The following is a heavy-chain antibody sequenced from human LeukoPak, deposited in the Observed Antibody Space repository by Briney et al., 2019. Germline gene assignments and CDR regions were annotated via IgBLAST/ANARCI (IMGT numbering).Heavy chain of an antibody. CDR2: ISGNSIST. CDR3: AKESPPFGH. V-gene: IGHV3-23*01. J-gene: IGHJ4*02. Sequence: PGGSLRLSCAASGFTFSGYAMSWVRQAPGKGLEWVSVISGNSISTYYADSVKGRFTISRDNSKNTLYLQMNSLRAEDTAVYYCAKESPPFGHWGQGTLVTVSS. CDR1: GFTFSGYA. D-gene: IGHD3-3*01.